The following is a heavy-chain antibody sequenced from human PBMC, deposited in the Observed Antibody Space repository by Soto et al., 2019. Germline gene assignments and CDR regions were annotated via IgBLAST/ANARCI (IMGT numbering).Heavy chain of an antibody. Sequence: QVPLVQSGAEVKKPGASVKVSCKASGYTFTSYAMHWVRQAPGQRLEWMGWINAGNGNTKYSQKFQGRVTITRDTSASTAYMELSSLRSEDTAVYYCAAQDIVVVPAAIGPFDYWGQGTLVTVSS. J-gene: IGHJ4*02. CDR2: INAGNGNT. D-gene: IGHD2-2*02. CDR3: AAQDIVVVPAAIGPFDY. CDR1: GYTFTSYA. V-gene: IGHV1-3*01.